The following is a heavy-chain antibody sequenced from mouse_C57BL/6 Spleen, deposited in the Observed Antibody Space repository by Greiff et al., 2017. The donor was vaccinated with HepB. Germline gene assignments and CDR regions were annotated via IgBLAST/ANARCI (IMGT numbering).Heavy chain of an antibody. J-gene: IGHJ1*03. Sequence: QVQLQQSGPELVKPGASVKISCKASGYAFSSSWMNWVKQRPGKGLEWIGRIYPGDGDTNYNGKFKGKATLTADKSSSTAYMQLSSLTSEDSAVYFCASGIYGNYGHWYFDVWGTGTTVTVSS. D-gene: IGHD2-1*01. CDR2: IYPGDGDT. CDR1: GYAFSSSW. V-gene: IGHV1-82*01. CDR3: ASGIYGNYGHWYFDV.